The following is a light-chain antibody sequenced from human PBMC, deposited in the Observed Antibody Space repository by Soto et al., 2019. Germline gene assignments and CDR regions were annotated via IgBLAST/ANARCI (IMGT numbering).Light chain of an antibody. J-gene: IGKJ4*01. V-gene: IGKV1-27*01. Sequence: DIQMTQSPSSLSASVGDRVTVTCRASQGISSFLAWYQQKPGKVPKLLIYAASTLQPGVPSRFSGSGYGTDFTLTISSLQPEDVPTYYCQKYDSAPSLTFGGGTKVEIK. CDR1: QGISSF. CDR3: QKYDSAPSLT. CDR2: AAS.